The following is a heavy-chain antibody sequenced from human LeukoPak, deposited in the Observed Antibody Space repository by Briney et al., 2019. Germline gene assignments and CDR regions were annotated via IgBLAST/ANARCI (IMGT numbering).Heavy chain of an antibody. CDR2: IYYSGTT. J-gene: IGHJ4*02. Sequence: SETLSLTCTVSGGSISSSSYYWAWIRQPPGKGLEWIGNIYYSGTTHYNPSLKSRVTISVDTSKNQFSLKLSSVTAADTAVYYCARDGEMATIENYFEYWGQGTLVTVSS. CDR3: ARDGEMATIENYFEY. V-gene: IGHV4-39*07. CDR1: GGSISSSSYY. D-gene: IGHD5-24*01.